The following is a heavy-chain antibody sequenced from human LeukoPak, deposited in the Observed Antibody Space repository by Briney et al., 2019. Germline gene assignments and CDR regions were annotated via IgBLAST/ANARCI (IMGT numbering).Heavy chain of an antibody. J-gene: IGHJ4*02. Sequence: PGGSLRLSCAASGFTFSDHYMDWVRQAPGKGLEWVGRLRDKTNSYTTEYAASVKGRFTISRDDSKNSLYLQMSSLRAEDTALYYCAKDRSPMVRGAYFDYWGQGTLVTVSS. CDR2: LRDKTNSYTT. CDR3: AKDRSPMVRGAYFDY. D-gene: IGHD3-10*01. CDR1: GFTFSDHY. V-gene: IGHV3-72*01.